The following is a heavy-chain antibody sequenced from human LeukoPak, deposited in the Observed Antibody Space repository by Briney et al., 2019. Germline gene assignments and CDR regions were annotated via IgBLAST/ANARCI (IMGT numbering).Heavy chain of an antibody. Sequence: ASVKVSCKASGYTFTSYYMHWVRQAPGQGLEWMGIINPSGGSTSYAQKFQGRVTMTRDMSTSTVYMELSSLRSEDTAVYYCARDYSSSWYYYYYGMDVWGQGTTVTVSS. CDR3: ARDYSSSWYYYYYGMDV. CDR1: GYTFTSYY. J-gene: IGHJ6*02. CDR2: INPSGGST. V-gene: IGHV1-46*01. D-gene: IGHD6-13*01.